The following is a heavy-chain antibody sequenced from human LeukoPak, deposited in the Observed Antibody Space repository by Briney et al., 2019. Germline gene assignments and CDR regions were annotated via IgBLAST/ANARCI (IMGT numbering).Heavy chain of an antibody. D-gene: IGHD2-15*01. CDR2: ISSSSSYV. CDR1: GFTFSSYS. V-gene: IGHV3-21*01. CDR3: ARGVSGGGSCYTR. J-gene: IGHJ4*02. Sequence: PGGSLRLSCAASGFTFSSYSMNWVRQAPGKGLEWVSSISSSSSYVYYADSVKGRFTISRDNAKNSLYLQMNSLRAEDTAVYYCARGVSGGGSCYTRWGQGTLVTVSS.